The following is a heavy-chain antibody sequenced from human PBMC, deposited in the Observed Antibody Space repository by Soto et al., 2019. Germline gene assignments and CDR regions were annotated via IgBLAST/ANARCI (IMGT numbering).Heavy chain of an antibody. Sequence: GGSLRLSCAASGFTFSSYGMHWVRQAPGKGLEWVAVISYDGSNKYYADSVKGRFTISRDNSKNTLYLQMNSLRAEDTAVYYCAKAQGGGPPYYYYYGMDVWGQGTTVTVSS. CDR3: AKAQGGGPPYYYYYGMDV. D-gene: IGHD2-15*01. V-gene: IGHV3-30*18. J-gene: IGHJ6*02. CDR1: GFTFSSYG. CDR2: ISYDGSNK.